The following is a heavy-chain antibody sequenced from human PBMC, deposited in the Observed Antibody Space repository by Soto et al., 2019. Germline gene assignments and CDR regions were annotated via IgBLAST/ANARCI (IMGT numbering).Heavy chain of an antibody. Sequence: QVQLQESGPGLVKPSETLSLTCTVSGGSISSYYWSWIRQPPGKGLKWIGFIFYSGSTSYNPSLXXRXXISIDTSEYQFSLKLNSVTAADTAVYYCASMIGDPVLSFDSWGQGTLVAVSS. J-gene: IGHJ5*01. D-gene: IGHD3-10*02. CDR3: ASMIGDPVLSFDS. CDR2: IFYSGST. V-gene: IGHV4-59*01. CDR1: GGSISSYY.